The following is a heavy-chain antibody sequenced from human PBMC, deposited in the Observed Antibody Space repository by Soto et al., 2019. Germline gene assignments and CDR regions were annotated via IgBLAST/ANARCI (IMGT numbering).Heavy chain of an antibody. J-gene: IGHJ1*01. Sequence: QVQLVESGGGVVQPGRSLRLSCAASGFIFSSYGMHWVRQAPGKGLEWVAVISYDGSNKYYADSVKGRFTISRDNSKNTLYLQMNSLRAEDTAVYYCAPMVRGSFQHWGQGTLVTVSA. CDR3: APMVRGSFQH. CDR2: ISYDGSNK. CDR1: GFIFSSYG. V-gene: IGHV3-30*03. D-gene: IGHD3-10*01.